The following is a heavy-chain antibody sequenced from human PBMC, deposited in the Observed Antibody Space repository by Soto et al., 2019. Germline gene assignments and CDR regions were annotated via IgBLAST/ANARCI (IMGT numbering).Heavy chain of an antibody. CDR3: ARDDPLGLRFLEWLFDY. CDR2: ISYDGSNK. J-gene: IGHJ4*02. Sequence: PGGSLRLSCAASGFTFSSYAMHWVRQAPGKGLEWVAVISYDGSNKYYADSVKGRFTISRDNSKNTLYLQMNSLRAEDTAVYYCARDDPLGLRFLEWLFDYWGQGTLVTVSS. V-gene: IGHV3-30-3*01. D-gene: IGHD3-3*01. CDR1: GFTFSSYA.